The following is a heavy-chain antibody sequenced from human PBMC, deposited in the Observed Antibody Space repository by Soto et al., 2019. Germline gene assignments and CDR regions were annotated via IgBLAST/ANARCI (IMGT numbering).Heavy chain of an antibody. V-gene: IGHV3-21*01. CDR3: ARDSWFGEFLRTAFDP. CDR1: GFTFSSYS. J-gene: IGHJ5*02. D-gene: IGHD3-10*01. Sequence: PGESLKISCAASGFTFSSYSMNWVRQAPGKGLEWVSSISSSSSYIYYADSVKGRFTISRDNAKNSLYLQMNSLRAEDTAVYYCARDSWFGEFLRTAFDPWGQGTLVTVSS. CDR2: ISSSSSYI.